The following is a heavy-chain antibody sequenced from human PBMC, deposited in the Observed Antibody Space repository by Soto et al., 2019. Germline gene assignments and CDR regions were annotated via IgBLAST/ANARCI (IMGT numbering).Heavy chain of an antibody. CDR3: ARDLQNWSPKEVTDYWGPRGLTDY. CDR1: GFTFSSFW. CDR2: ISPDGVTT. V-gene: IGHV3-74*01. J-gene: IGHJ4*02. D-gene: IGHD1-1*01. Sequence: EVQVVESGGGLVQPGRSLRLSCAASGFTFSSFWMHWVGQAPGKGLVWVSRISPDGVTTTYADSVKGRFTISRDNSKNTLYLQMNSLRAEDTAEYYCARDLQNWSPKEVTDYWGPRGLTDYWGQGTPVTVSS.